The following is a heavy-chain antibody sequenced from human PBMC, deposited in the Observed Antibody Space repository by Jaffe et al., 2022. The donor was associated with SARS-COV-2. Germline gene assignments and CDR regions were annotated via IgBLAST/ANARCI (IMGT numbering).Heavy chain of an antibody. D-gene: IGHD3-10*01. CDR3: AKYMVRGVIPGGSESDYYGMDV. V-gene: IGHV3-23*01. CDR2: ISGSGGST. CDR1: GFTFSSYA. J-gene: IGHJ6*02. Sequence: EVQLLESGGGLVQPGGSLRLSCAASGFTFSSYAMSWVRQAPGKGLEWVSAISGSGGSTYYADSVKGRFTISRDNSKNTLYLQMNSLRAEDTAVYYCAKYMVRGVIPGGSESDYYGMDVWGQGTTVTVSS.